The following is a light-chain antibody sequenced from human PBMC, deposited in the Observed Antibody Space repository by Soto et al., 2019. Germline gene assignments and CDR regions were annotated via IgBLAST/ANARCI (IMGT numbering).Light chain of an antibody. V-gene: IGKV3-20*01. J-gene: IGKJ5*01. CDR3: QQYGSSPIT. Sequence: EVLMTQSPATLSVSPGERATLSCRASQSVSGKLAWYQQKPGQAPRVIIFGVSTRATGVPDRFSGSGSGTDFTLTISRLEPEDFAVYYCQQYGSSPITFGQGTRLEI. CDR2: GVS. CDR1: QSVSGK.